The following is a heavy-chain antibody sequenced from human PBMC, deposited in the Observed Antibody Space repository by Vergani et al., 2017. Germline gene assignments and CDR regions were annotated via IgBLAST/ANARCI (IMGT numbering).Heavy chain of an antibody. Sequence: EVQLVQSGAELKKPGESLKISCQISWYSFTNYWIGWVRQMPGKGLDWMGIIHPADSDTRYSPSFQGQVTISVDKSISTAYLQRSSLRASDSAMYYCARLYGRDSSGSKYFDYWVQGTLVTVSS. D-gene: IGHD3-22*01. CDR1: WYSFTNYW. CDR2: IHPADSDT. J-gene: IGHJ4*02. V-gene: IGHV5-51*01. CDR3: ARLYGRDSSGSKYFDY.